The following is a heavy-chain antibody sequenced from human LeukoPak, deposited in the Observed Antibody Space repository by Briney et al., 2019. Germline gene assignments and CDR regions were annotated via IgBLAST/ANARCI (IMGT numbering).Heavy chain of an antibody. Sequence: GGSLRLSCAASGFTFSSYSMNWVRQAPGKGLEWVSSISSSSYIYYADSVKGQFTISRDNAKNSLYLQMNSLRAEDTAVYYCASKLTVTTLIDYWGQGTLVTVSS. CDR1: GFTFSSYS. V-gene: IGHV3-21*01. D-gene: IGHD4-17*01. CDR2: ISSSSYI. J-gene: IGHJ4*02. CDR3: ASKLTVTTLIDY.